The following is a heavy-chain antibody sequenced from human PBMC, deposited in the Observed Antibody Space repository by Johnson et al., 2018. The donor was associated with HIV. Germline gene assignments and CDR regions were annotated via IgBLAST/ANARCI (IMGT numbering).Heavy chain of an antibody. V-gene: IGHV3-30*18. CDR3: VKEGTTVTTFLVYHI. D-gene: IGHD4-17*01. J-gene: IGHJ3*02. Sequence: QVQLVESGGGLVQPGRSLRLSCAASGFTFSSYTMHWVRQAPGKGLEWVASISNDGSNKLYADSVQGRFTISRDNSRNTLDLQMSSLRPADTAVYYCVKEGTTVTTFLVYHIWGQGTRVTVSS. CDR1: GFTFSSYT. CDR2: ISNDGSNK.